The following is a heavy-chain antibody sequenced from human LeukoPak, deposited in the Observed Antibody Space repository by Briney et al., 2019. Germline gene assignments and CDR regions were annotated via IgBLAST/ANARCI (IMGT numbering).Heavy chain of an antibody. V-gene: IGHV3-20*04. CDR1: GFTFSTYW. J-gene: IGHJ6*03. Sequence: GGSLRLSCAASGFTFSTYWMGWVRQAPGKGLEWVSGINWNGGSTGYADSVKGRFTISRDNAKNSLYLQMNSLRAEDTALYYCARDRYSSSSWGNYYYYMDVWGKGTTVTVSS. CDR3: ARDRYSSSSWGNYYYYMDV. CDR2: INWNGGST. D-gene: IGHD6-6*01.